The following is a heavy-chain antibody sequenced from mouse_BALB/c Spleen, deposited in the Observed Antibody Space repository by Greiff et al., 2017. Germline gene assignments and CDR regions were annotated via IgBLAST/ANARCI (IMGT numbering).Heavy chain of an antibody. Sequence: QVHVKQSGAELMKPGASVKISCKATGYTFSSYWIEWVKQRPGHGLEWIGEILPGSGSTNYNEKFKGKATFTADTSSNTAYMQLSSLTSEDSAVYYCARASYYGSRYYFDYWGQGTTLTVSS. CDR2: ILPGSGST. J-gene: IGHJ2*01. V-gene: IGHV1-9*01. CDR1: GYTFSSYW. D-gene: IGHD1-1*01. CDR3: ARASYYGSRYYFDY.